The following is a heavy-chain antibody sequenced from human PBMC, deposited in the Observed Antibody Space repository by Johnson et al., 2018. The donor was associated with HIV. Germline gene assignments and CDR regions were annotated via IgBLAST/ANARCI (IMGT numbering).Heavy chain of an antibody. CDR2: IYSDGST. J-gene: IGHJ3*01. CDR3: AKERGISGGFDF. V-gene: IGHV3-66*01. D-gene: IGHD2-15*01. Sequence: VQLVESGGGVVQPGRSLRLSCAASGFTFSSYAMHWVRQAPGKGLEWVSLIYSDGSTYYADSVTGRVTISRDNSKNMVYLQMNSLRAEDTAVYYCAKERGISGGFDFWGQGTRVTVSS. CDR1: GFTFSSYA.